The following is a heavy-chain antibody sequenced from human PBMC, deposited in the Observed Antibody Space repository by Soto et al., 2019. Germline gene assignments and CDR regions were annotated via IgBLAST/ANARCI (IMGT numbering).Heavy chain of an antibody. CDR2: ISWNSGSI. D-gene: IGHD6-6*01. J-gene: IGHJ3*02. CDR3: AKDTAARPPTDAFDI. Sequence: GGSLRLSCAASGFTFDDYAMHWVRQAPGKGLEWVSGISWNSGSIGYADSVKGRFTISRDNAKNSLYLQMNSLRAEDTALYYCAKDTAARPPTDAFDIWGQGTMVTVSS. CDR1: GFTFDDYA. V-gene: IGHV3-9*01.